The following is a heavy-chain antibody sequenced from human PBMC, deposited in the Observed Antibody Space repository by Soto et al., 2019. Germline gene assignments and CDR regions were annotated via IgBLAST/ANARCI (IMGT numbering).Heavy chain of an antibody. CDR1: GGSISSGHYY. CDR2: IYDGGTT. J-gene: IGHJ4*02. Sequence: QVQLQESGPGLVKPSQTLSLTCTVSGGSISSGHYYWSWIRQSPDKGLEWIGHIYDGGTTYTNPSPKGXXTXSXXTSKTLFSLTLSSVSAADTAVYYCARGPSADKVDYWGQGILVTVSS. CDR3: ARGPSADKVDY. V-gene: IGHV4-30-4*01.